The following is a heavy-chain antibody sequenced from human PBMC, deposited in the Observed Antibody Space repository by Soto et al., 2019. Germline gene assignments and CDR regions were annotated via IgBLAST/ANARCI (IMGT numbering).Heavy chain of an antibody. J-gene: IGHJ6*01. CDR2: IYTSGST. V-gene: IGHV4-4*07. CDR1: GGSIRSRC. CDR3: ARDPPNFYYYGMDV. Sequence: SEPKTLPTTVAGGSIRSRCGRWLRQPTGKGLEWIGRIYTSGSTNYNPSLKSRVTMSVDTSKNQFSVKLSSVTAADSAVYYCARDPPNFYYYGMDVWGQGTTVTVFS.